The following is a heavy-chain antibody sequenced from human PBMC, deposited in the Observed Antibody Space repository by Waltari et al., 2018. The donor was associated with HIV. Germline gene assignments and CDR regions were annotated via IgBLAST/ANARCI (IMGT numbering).Heavy chain of an antibody. D-gene: IGHD4-17*01. CDR2: ISVYNDNT. V-gene: IGHV1-18*01. CDR1: GYSFTRYG. Sequence: QVQLVQSGAEVKKPGASPKVSCKASGYSFTRYGISWVRQAPGQGLEWIGWISVYNDNTKYAQKIQDRLNMTTDSPTSTAYMELRSLRSDDTAVYYCARAPMTTVTSRGFDIWGQGTMVIVSS. CDR3: ARAPMTTVTSRGFDI. J-gene: IGHJ3*02.